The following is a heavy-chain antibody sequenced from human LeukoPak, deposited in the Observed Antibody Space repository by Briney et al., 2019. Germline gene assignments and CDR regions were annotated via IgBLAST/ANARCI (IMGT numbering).Heavy chain of an antibody. J-gene: IGHJ4*02. D-gene: IGHD6-19*01. CDR3: TKDAPDSGGWFFFDS. Sequence: GSLRLSCAAYGFTFSTYAMNWVRQVPRKGLEWVSTISGIDTFYADSVKGRFTISRDNSKNTLYLQMISLRAEDTAVYYCTKDAPDSGGWFFFDSWGQGTLVTVSS. CDR2: ISGIDT. CDR1: GFTFSTYA. V-gene: IGHV3-23*01.